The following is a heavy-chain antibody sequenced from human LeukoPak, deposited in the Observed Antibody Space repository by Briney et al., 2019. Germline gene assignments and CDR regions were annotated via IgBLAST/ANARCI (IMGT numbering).Heavy chain of an antibody. CDR2: IRNDGTNK. J-gene: IGHJ6*03. Sequence: PGRSLRLSCATSGFTFSTYAMHWVRQAPGKGLEWVASIRNDGTNKNHVDSVKGRFTISRDNSKNTLFLQMDSLRPQDTAIYYCAKSWSGYYHYYMDVWGKGTTVTVSS. V-gene: IGHV3-30*02. CDR3: AKSWSGYYHYYMDV. CDR1: GFTFSTYA. D-gene: IGHD3-3*01.